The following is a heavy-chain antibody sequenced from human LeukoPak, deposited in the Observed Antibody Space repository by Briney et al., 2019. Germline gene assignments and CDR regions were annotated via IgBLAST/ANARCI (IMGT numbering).Heavy chain of an antibody. J-gene: IGHJ4*02. CDR3: ARENSGSYADY. CDR2: FSASGST. Sequence: SETLSLTCTVSGVSISSSSYYWTWIRQPAGKGLEWIGRFSASGSTDYNPSLKSRVTISVDTSKNQLSLNLNSVTAADTAVYYCARENSGSYADYWGQGTLVTVSS. CDR1: GVSISSSSYY. D-gene: IGHD1-26*01. V-gene: IGHV4-61*02.